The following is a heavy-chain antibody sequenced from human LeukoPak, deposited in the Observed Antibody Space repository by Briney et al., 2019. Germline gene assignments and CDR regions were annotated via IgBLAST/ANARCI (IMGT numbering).Heavy chain of an antibody. CDR1: GFTLNDYY. Sequence: GGSLRLSCAASGFTLNDYYMSWIRQAPGKGLEWVSDIGSSDNIKSYADSLKGRFTISRDIATNSLFLQMNSLRAEDTAVYYCAREIVAGTFDSWGQGALVAVSS. CDR3: AREIVAGTFDS. D-gene: IGHD6-19*01. V-gene: IGHV3-11*01. CDR2: IGSSDNIK. J-gene: IGHJ4*02.